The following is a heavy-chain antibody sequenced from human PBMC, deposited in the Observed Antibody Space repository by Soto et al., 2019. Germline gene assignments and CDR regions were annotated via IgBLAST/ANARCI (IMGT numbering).Heavy chain of an antibody. CDR1: GFTFSSYG. D-gene: IGHD4-17*01. CDR2: ISYDGSNK. V-gene: IGHV3-30*18. CDR3: EKLAVTTTLGY. Sequence: QVQLVESGGGVVQPGRSLRLSCAASGFTFSSYGTHWVRQAPGKGLEWVAVISYDGSNKYYADSVKGRFTISRDNSKHTLYLQMNSLRAEDTAVYYCEKLAVTTTLGYWGQGTLVTVSS. J-gene: IGHJ4*02.